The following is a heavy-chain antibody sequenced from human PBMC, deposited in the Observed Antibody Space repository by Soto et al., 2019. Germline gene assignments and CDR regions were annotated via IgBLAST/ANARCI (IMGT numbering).Heavy chain of an antibody. CDR1: GYTFTSYG. CDR3: ARDSGGTYYDILTGYYPFDY. J-gene: IGHJ4*02. CDR2: ISAYNGNT. D-gene: IGHD3-9*01. Sequence: ASVKVSCKASGYTFTSYGISWVRQAPGQGLEWMGWISAYNGNTNYAQKLQGRVTMTTDTSTSTAYMELRSLRSDDTAVYYCARDSGGTYYDILTGYYPFDYWGQGTLVTVSS. V-gene: IGHV1-18*01.